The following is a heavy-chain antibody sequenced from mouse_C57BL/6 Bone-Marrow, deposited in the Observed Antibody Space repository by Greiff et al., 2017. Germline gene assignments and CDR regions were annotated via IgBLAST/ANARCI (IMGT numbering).Heavy chain of an antibody. CDR2: IDPSDSET. D-gene: IGHD1-1*01. V-gene: IGHV1-52*01. CDR1: GYTFTSYW. CDR3: ARGGTTVGDAMDY. J-gene: IGHJ4*01. Sequence: QVQLQQPGAELVRPGSSVKLSCKASGYTFTSYWMHWVKQRPIPGLEWIGNIDPSDSETHYNQKFKDKATLTVDKSSSTAYMQLSSLTSEDSAVYYCARGGTTVGDAMDYWGQGTSVTVSS.